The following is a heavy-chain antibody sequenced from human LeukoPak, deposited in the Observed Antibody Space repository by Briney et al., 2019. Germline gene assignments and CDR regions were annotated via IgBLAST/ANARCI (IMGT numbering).Heavy chain of an antibody. CDR3: ARGGYGDLLVPFDY. CDR1: GFTFSSYA. V-gene: IGHV3-53*01. Sequence: PGGSLRLSCAASGFTFSSYAMSWVRQAPGKGLEWVSVIYSGGSTYYADSVKGRFTISRDNSKNTLYLQMNSLRAEDTAVYYCARGGYGDLLVPFDYWGQGALVTVSS. D-gene: IGHD4-17*01. CDR2: IYSGGST. J-gene: IGHJ4*02.